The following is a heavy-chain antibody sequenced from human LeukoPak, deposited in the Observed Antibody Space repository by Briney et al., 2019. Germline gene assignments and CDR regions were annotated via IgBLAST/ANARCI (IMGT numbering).Heavy chain of an antibody. D-gene: IGHD3-10*01. CDR2: IYYSGST. CDR3: ATDGITLVRGSIGPRFDY. Sequence: PSETLSLTCTVSGGSIRSSSYYWGWIRQPPGKGLEWIGSIYYSGSTYYNPSLKSRVTISVDTSKNQFSLKLTSVTAADTAMYYCATDGITLVRGSIGPRFDYWGQGTLVTVSS. V-gene: IGHV4-39*01. J-gene: IGHJ4*02. CDR1: GGSIRSSSYY.